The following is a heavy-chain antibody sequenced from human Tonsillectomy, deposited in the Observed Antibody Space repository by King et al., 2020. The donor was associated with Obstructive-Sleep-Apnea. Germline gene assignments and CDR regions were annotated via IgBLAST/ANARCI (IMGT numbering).Heavy chain of an antibody. CDR1: GGSISYYY. CDR2: IYYSGST. D-gene: IGHD1-26*01. J-gene: IGHJ3*02. CDR3: AREVGSGAPDDAFDI. Sequence: VQLQESGPGLVKPSETLSLTCIVSGGSISYYYWTWIRQPPGQGLEWIGYIYYSGSTNYNPSLKSRVTISVDRSKNQFSLKLSSVTAADTAVYYCAREVGSGAPDDAFDIWGQRTMVTVSS. V-gene: IGHV4-59*01.